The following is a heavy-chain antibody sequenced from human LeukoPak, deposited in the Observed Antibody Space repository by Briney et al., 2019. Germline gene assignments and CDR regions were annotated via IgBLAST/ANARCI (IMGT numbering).Heavy chain of an antibody. CDR2: ISSSSSYI. CDR3: ASLTGRGATNSGNDY. J-gene: IGHJ4*02. V-gene: IGHV3-21*01. D-gene: IGHD1-26*01. Sequence: GSLRLSCAASGFTFSSYSMNWVRPAPGKGLEWVSSISSSSSYIYYADSVKGRFTISRDNAKNSLYLQMNSLRAEDTAVYYCASLTGRGATNSGNDYWGQGTLVTVSS. CDR1: GFTFSSYS.